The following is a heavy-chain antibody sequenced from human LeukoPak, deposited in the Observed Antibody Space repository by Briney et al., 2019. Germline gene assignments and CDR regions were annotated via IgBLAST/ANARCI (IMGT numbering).Heavy chain of an antibody. CDR3: ARGERAVAGKVDY. Sequence: PSETLSLTCTVSGASISSGSHHWGWFRQSPGKGLEWIGSIYYSRTTYYNPSLKSRVTISVDTSKNQFSLKLSSVTAADTAVYYCARGERAVAGKVDYWGQGTLVTVSS. CDR2: IYYSRTT. J-gene: IGHJ4*02. V-gene: IGHV4-39*07. D-gene: IGHD6-19*01. CDR1: GASISSGSHH.